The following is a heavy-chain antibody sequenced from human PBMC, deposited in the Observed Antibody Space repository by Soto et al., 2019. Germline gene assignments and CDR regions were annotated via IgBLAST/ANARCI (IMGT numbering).Heavy chain of an antibody. CDR3: ARVYGGRGFDP. V-gene: IGHV4-31*03. J-gene: IGHJ5*02. Sequence: SETLSLTCTVSGGSISSGGYYWNWIRQHPGKGLEWIGYFYYSGSTYYNPSLKSRVTISVDRSKNQFSLKLSSVTAADTAVYYCARVYGGRGFDPWGQGTLVTVSS. CDR2: FYYSGST. D-gene: IGHD1-26*01. CDR1: GGSISSGGYY.